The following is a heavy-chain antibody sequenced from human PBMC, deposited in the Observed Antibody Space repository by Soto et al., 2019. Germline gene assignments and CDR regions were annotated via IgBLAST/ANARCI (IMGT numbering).Heavy chain of an antibody. V-gene: IGHV3-48*01. CDR2: ISSSSTTI. CDR1: GFTFSSYN. CDR3: ARGGTYYDILTGYL. J-gene: IGHJ4*02. Sequence: GGSLRLSCAASGFTFSSYNMNWVRQAPGKGLEWVSYISSSSTTIYYADSVRGRFTISRDNAKNSLYLQMNSLRAEDTAVYYCARGGTYYDILTGYLWGQGTLVTVSS. D-gene: IGHD3-9*01.